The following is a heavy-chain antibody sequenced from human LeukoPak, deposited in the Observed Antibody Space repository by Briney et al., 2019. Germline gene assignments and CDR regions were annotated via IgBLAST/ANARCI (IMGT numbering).Heavy chain of an antibody. CDR3: ASRRPTSYGDYGQFDY. J-gene: IGHJ4*02. CDR2: INPSGGST. V-gene: IGHV1-46*01. CDR1: GYTFTSYY. Sequence: ASVKVSCKASGYTFTSYYMHWVRQAPGQGLEWMGIINPSGGSTSYAQKFQGRVTMTRDTSTSTVYMELSSLRSEDTAVYYCASRRPTSYGDYGQFDYWGQGTLVTVSS. D-gene: IGHD4-17*01.